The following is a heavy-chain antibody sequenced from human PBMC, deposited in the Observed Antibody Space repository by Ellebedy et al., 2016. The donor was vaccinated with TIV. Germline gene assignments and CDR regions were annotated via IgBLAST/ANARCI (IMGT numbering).Heavy chain of an antibody. D-gene: IGHD3-16*01. V-gene: IGHV3-74*01. CDR1: GFAVSSNY. J-gene: IGHJ4*02. Sequence: GESLKISCAASGFAVSSNYMTWVRQAPGKGLVWVSRINIDGRSTNYADSVKGLFTISRDNAKNTLYLQMNSLIDEDTAVYYCARGGSTFGGGYWGQGTLVTVSS. CDR3: ARGGSTFGGGY. CDR2: INIDGRST.